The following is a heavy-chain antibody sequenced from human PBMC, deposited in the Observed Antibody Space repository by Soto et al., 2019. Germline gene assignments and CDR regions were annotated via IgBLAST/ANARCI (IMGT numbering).Heavy chain of an antibody. D-gene: IGHD6-13*01. CDR2: ISYDGSNK. CDR1: GFTFSSYG. V-gene: IGHV3-30*18. CDR3: AKGPTSSYSSSCFDY. Sequence: GGSLRLSCAASGFTFSSYGMHWVRQAPGKGLEWVAVISYDGSNKYYADSVKGRFTISRDNSKNTLYLQMNSLRAEDTAVYYRAKGPTSSYSSSCFDYWGQGTLVTVSS. J-gene: IGHJ4*02.